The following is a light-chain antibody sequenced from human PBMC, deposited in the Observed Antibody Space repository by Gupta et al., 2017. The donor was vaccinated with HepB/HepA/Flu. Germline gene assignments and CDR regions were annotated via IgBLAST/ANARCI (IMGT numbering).Light chain of an antibody. V-gene: IGKV3-20*01. CDR3: QQYGSLPLT. J-gene: IGKJ4*01. Sequence: VLPPSPGTLSLSPGERATLSCSASQSVNNNFLTWYQQKPGQAPRRLIFAASIRATGIPDSLSGSGSGTDFRLNISSLEPEEFAVYYCQQYGSLPLTFGGGTKVEIK. CDR1: QSVNNNF. CDR2: AAS.